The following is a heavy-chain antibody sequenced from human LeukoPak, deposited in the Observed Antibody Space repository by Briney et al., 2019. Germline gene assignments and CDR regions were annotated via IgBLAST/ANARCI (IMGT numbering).Heavy chain of an antibody. CDR3: ARVVRRGGRSLDY. D-gene: IGHD3-16*01. J-gene: IGHJ4*02. Sequence: SETLSLTCAVYGVSFSGYYWSWIRQPPGKGLEWIGEINHSGSTNYNPSLKSRVTISVDTSKNQFSLKLSSVTAADTAVYYCARVVRRGGRSLDYWGQGTLVTVSS. CDR2: INHSGST. V-gene: IGHV4-34*01. CDR1: GVSFSGYY.